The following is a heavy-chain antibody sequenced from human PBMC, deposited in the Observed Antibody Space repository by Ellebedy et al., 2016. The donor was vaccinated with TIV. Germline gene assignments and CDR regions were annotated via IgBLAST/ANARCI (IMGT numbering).Heavy chain of an antibody. CDR1: GYTFTSYG. D-gene: IGHD2-2*01. J-gene: IGHJ4*02. Sequence: ASVKVSCKASGYTFTSYGIIWVRQAPGQGLEWMGWISAYNGHTNYAQKVQGRVTMTTDTSTSTAYMELRRLRSDDTAVYYCARDARYCSNTSCYGNYDYWGQGTLVTVSS. CDR3: ARDARYCSNTSCYGNYDY. CDR2: ISAYNGHT. V-gene: IGHV1-18*01.